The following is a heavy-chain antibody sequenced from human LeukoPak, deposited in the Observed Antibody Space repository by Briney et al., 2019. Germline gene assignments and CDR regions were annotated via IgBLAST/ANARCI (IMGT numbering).Heavy chain of an antibody. CDR1: GFTFSNAW. D-gene: IGHD3-10*01. J-gene: IGHJ4*02. V-gene: IGHV3-15*01. CDR3: TTDSAVLLWFGELFLDS. Sequence: GGTLRLSCAASGFTFSNAWMSWVRQAPGPGREWVGRIKSNTDGGTTDYAAPVKGRFTISRDDSKNTLYLQMNSLKTEDTAVYYCTTDSAVLLWFGELFLDSWGQGTLVTVSS. CDR2: IKSNTDGGTT.